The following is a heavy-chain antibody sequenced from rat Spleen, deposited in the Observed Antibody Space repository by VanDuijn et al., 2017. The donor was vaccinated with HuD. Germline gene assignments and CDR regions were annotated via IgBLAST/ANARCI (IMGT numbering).Heavy chain of an antibody. CDR2: ISTGGGNT. CDR3: ARRAYTTDYYYRGYFDY. D-gene: IGHD1-6*01. Sequence: EVQLVESGGELVQPGRSLKLSCAASGFTFSSFPMAWVRQGPKKGLEWVASISTGGGNTYYRDSVKGRFTISRDNAKNTQYLQMDSLRSEDTATYYCARRAYTTDYYYRGYFDYWGQGVMVTVSS. V-gene: IGHV5S13*01. J-gene: IGHJ2*01. CDR1: GFTFSSFP.